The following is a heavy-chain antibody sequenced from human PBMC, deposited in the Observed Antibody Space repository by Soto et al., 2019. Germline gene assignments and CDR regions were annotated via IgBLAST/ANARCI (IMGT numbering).Heavy chain of an antibody. J-gene: IGHJ4*02. CDR1: GGSFSGYY. CDR3: ARTYCSGGSCYLYFDY. CDR2: INHSGST. V-gene: IGHV4-34*01. D-gene: IGHD2-15*01. Sequence: ETLSLTCAVYGGSFSGYYWSWIRQPPGKGLEWIGEINHSGSTNYNPSLKSRVTISVDTSKNQFSLKLSSVTAADTAVYYCARTYCSGGSCYLYFDYWGQGTLVTVSS.